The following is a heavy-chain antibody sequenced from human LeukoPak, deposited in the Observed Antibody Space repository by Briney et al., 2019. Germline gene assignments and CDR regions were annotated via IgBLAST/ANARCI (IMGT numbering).Heavy chain of an antibody. CDR1: GFTFSSYW. CDR3: ARAANDGYNTILDY. CDR2: IKQDGSEK. V-gene: IGHV3-7*01. J-gene: IGHJ4*02. D-gene: IGHD5-24*01. Sequence: GGSLRLSCVASGFTFSSYWMSWVRQAPGKGLEWVANIKQDGSEKYYVDSVKGRFTISRDNAKNSLYLQMSSLRAEDTAVYYCARAANDGYNTILDYWGQGTLVTVSS.